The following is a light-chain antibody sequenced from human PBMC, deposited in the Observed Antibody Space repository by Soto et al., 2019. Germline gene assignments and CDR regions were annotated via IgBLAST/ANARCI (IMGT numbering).Light chain of an antibody. Sequence: QPVLTQPASVSGSPGQSITISCTGTSSDVGVYNYVSWYQQHPGEAPKLMIYEVSNRPSGVSNRFSGSKSGNTASLTISGLQAEDEADYYCSSYTSSSTWVFGGGTKLTVL. J-gene: IGLJ3*02. CDR2: EVS. V-gene: IGLV2-14*01. CDR1: SSDVGVYNY. CDR3: SSYTSSSTWV.